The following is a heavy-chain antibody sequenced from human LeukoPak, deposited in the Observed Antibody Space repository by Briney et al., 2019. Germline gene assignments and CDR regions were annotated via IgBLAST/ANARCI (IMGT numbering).Heavy chain of an antibody. D-gene: IGHD5-12*01. V-gene: IGHV1-2*02. CDR2: IDPYTANT. J-gene: IGHJ4*02. CDR3: AREYSASEH. Sequence: APVKVSCKASGYTLFGYYLHLVRQCPGQGLECMAWIDPYTANTHSAQTHQGRIAVNRDTSVSTTCMELSWLTSDDTARYYCAREYSASEHWGQGTLVTVSS. CDR1: GYTLFGYY.